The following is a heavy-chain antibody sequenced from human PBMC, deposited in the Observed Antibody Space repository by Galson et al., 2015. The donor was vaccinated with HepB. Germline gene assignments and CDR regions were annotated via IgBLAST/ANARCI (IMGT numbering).Heavy chain of an antibody. Sequence: SLRLSCAASGFTFSSYAMSWVRQAPGKGLEWVSAISGSGGSTYYADSVKGRFTISRDNSKNTLYLQMNSLRAEDTAVYYCAKVIGPPPSPRGHRPGWFDPWGQGTLVTVSS. CDR1: GFTFSSYA. CDR2: ISGSGGST. V-gene: IGHV3-23*01. J-gene: IGHJ5*02. CDR3: AKVIGPPPSPRGHRPGWFDP. D-gene: IGHD3-16*02.